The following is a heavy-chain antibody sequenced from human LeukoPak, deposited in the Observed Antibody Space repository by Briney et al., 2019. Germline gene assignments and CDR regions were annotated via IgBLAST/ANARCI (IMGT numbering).Heavy chain of an antibody. Sequence: ASVKVSCKASGYTFTGYYMHWVRQAPGQGLEWMGWINPNSGGTNYAQKFQGRVTMTRDTSISTAYMELSRLRSDDTAVYYCARDGVGGMGATYYYYYGMDVWGQGTTVTVSS. CDR1: GYTFTGYY. V-gene: IGHV1-2*02. CDR2: INPNSGGT. CDR3: ARDGVGGMGATYYYYYGMDV. J-gene: IGHJ6*02. D-gene: IGHD1-26*01.